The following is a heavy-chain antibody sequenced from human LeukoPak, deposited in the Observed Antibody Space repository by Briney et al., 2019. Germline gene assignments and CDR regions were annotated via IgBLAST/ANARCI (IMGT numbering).Heavy chain of an antibody. D-gene: IGHD3-10*01. J-gene: IGHJ6*04. Sequence: PGGSLRLSCAASGFTFSSYGMHWVRQAPGKGLEWVAVIWYDGSNKYYADSVKGRFTISRDNSKNTLYLQMNNLRAEDTAVYYCARDPEMVRGVITNYYYGMDVWGKGTTVTVSS. CDR2: IWYDGSNK. CDR3: ARDPEMVRGVITNYYYGMDV. CDR1: GFTFSSYG. V-gene: IGHV3-33*01.